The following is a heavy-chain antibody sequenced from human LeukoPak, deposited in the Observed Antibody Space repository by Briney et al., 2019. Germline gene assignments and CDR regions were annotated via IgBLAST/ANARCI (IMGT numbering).Heavy chain of an antibody. CDR1: GFTFSDYY. J-gene: IGHJ6*03. D-gene: IGHD6-6*01. CDR2: ISDSGSTI. Sequence: GGSLRLSCAASGFTFSDYYMSWLRLAPGRGLEWISYISDSGSTIYYADSVKGRFTISRDNAKKSLYLQMNSLRAEDTAVYYCARDREQLVAMEYYYYYMDVWGKGTTVTVSS. V-gene: IGHV3-11*04. CDR3: ARDREQLVAMEYYYYYMDV.